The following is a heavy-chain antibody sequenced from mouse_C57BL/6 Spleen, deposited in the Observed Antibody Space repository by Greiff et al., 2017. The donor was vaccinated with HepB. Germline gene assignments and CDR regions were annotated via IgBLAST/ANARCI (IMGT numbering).Heavy chain of an antibody. CDR2: INPSTGGT. J-gene: IGHJ3*01. CDR3: ARSYDGYWAWFAY. V-gene: IGHV1-42*01. D-gene: IGHD2-3*01. CDR1: GYSFTGYY. Sequence: VQLQQSGPELVKPGASVKISCKASGYSFTGYYMNWVKQSPEKSLEWIGEINPSTGGTTYNQKFKAKATLTVDKSSSTADMQLKSLTSEDSAVDYCARSYDGYWAWFAYWGQGTLVTVSA.